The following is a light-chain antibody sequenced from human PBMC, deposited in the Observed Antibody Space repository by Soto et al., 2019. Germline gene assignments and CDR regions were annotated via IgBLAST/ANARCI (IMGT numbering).Light chain of an antibody. CDR1: QSISNW. Sequence: DIQMTQSPSTLSASLGDRVTITCRASQSISNWLAWYQQKPGKAPNLLIYKASSLESGVPSRFSGSGSGIEFTLTISSLQPDDFATYYCQQYSTYSRTFGQGTNVEIK. V-gene: IGKV1-5*03. CDR3: QQYSTYSRT. CDR2: KAS. J-gene: IGKJ1*01.